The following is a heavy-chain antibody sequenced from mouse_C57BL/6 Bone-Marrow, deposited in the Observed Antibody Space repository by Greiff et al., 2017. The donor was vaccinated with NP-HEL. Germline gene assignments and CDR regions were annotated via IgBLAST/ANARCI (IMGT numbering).Heavy chain of an antibody. CDR3: TTEVLRLAWFAY. D-gene: IGHD1-2*01. V-gene: IGHV14-4*01. J-gene: IGHJ3*01. CDR2: IDPENGDT. Sequence: VQLQQSGAELVRPGASVKLSCTASGFNIKDDYMHWVKQRPEQGLEWIGWIDPENGDTEYASKFQGKATITADTSSNTAYLQLSSLTSEDTAVYYCTTEVLRLAWFAYWGQGTLVTVSA. CDR1: GFNIKDDY.